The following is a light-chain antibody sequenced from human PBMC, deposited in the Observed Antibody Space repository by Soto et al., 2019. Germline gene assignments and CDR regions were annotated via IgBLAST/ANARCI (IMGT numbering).Light chain of an antibody. CDR3: QQYGNSLFT. Sequence: EIVLTQSPGTQSLSPGERATLSSRGSQSVTNNYLAWFQQKPGQAPRLLIYGASTRATGIPVRFSGSGSGTDFTLTISRLEPEDFAVYYCQQYGNSLFTFGPGTKVDVK. CDR2: GAS. J-gene: IGKJ3*01. CDR1: QSVTNNY. V-gene: IGKV3-20*01.